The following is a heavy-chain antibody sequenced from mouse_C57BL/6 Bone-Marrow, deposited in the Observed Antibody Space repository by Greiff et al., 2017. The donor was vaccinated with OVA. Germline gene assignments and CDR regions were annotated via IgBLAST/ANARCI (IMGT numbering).Heavy chain of an antibody. CDR1: GFTFSSYA. V-gene: IGHV5-4*03. CDR3: ARGGNYGY. J-gene: IGHJ2*01. Sequence: EVKVVESGGGLVKPGGSLKLSCAASGFTFSSYAMSWVRQTPEKRLEWVATISDGGSYTYYPDNVKGRFTISRDNAKNNLYLQMSHLKSEDTAMYYCARGGNYGYWGQGTTLTVSS. D-gene: IGHD2-1*01. CDR2: ISDGGSYT.